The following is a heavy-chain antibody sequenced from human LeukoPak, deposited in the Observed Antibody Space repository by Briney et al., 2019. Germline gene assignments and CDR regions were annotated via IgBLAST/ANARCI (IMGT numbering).Heavy chain of an antibody. CDR2: MNPNSGNT. Sequence: VXVXCXXSXYTXTSXDINWVRQAAGQGLEWMGWMNPNSGNTGYAQKFQGRVTMTRNTSISTAYMELSSLRSEDTAVYYCARDPYYYGSGSYGIWGQGTMVTVSS. V-gene: IGHV1-8*01. CDR1: XYTXTSXD. J-gene: IGHJ3*02. D-gene: IGHD3-10*01. CDR3: ARDPYYYGSGSYGI.